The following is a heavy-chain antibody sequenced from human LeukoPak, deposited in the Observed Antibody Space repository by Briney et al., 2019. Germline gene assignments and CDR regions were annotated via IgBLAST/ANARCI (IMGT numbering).Heavy chain of an antibody. J-gene: IGHJ1*01. V-gene: IGHV3-66*01. D-gene: IGHD1-14*01. CDR1: GFTVSSNY. CDR2: IYSGGST. CDR3: ARSYTGPTSGFQH. Sequence: PGGSLRLSCAASGFTVSSNYMSGVRQAPGKGLEWVSVIYSGGSTYYADSVKGRFTISRDNSKNTLYLQMNSLRAEDTAVYYCARSYTGPTSGFQHWGQGTLVTVSS.